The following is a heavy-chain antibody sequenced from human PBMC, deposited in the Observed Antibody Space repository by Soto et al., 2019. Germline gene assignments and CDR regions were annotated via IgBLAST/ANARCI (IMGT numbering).Heavy chain of an antibody. CDR1: GGSIRSDGYY. CDR2: MNYRGIT. Sequence: QVQLQESGPGLLKPSQTLSLTCTVSGGSIRSDGYYWSWIRQRPGKGLEWIGYMNYRGITYYNPSLKSRLTISEDTSKNHFSLNLNSVTAADTAVYYCARDGVSGGDAFDICGQGTIVVVSS. D-gene: IGHD2-8*01. J-gene: IGHJ3*02. V-gene: IGHV4-31*03. CDR3: ARDGVSGGDAFDI.